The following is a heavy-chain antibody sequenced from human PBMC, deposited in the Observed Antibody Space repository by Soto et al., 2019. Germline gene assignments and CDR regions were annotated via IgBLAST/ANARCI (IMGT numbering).Heavy chain of an antibody. V-gene: IGHV4-30-4*01. CDR2: IYYSGST. CDR1: GGSISSGDYY. D-gene: IGHD6-19*01. J-gene: IGHJ5*02. Sequence: PSETLSLTCTVSGGSISSGDYYWSWIRQPPGKGLEWIGYIYYSGSTYYNPSLKSRVTISVDTSKNQFSLKLSSVTAADTAVYYCAREKSPYSSDLTGFDPWGKGTLVTVSS. CDR3: AREKSPYSSDLTGFDP.